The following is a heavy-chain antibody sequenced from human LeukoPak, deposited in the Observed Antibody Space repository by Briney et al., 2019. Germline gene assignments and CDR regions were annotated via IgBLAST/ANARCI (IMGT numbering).Heavy chain of an antibody. CDR1: GFTFSGSA. CDR3: TRRGSSGSPLDY. CDR2: IRSKANSYAT. V-gene: IGHV3-73*01. J-gene: IGHJ4*02. D-gene: IGHD3-22*01. Sequence: PGGSLRLSCAASGFTFSGSAMHWVRQASGKGLGWGGRIRSKANSYATAYAASAKGTFTISRADTKYTAYLQMNSLKTEDTSVYYCTRRGSSGSPLDYWGQGTLVTVSS.